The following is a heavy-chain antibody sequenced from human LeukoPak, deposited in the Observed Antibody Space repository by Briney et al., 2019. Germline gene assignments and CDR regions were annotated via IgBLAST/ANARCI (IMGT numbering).Heavy chain of an antibody. D-gene: IGHD1-26*01. J-gene: IGHJ5*02. CDR3: AKDRLRDIVGATTHWFDP. V-gene: IGHV3-23*01. CDR1: RFTFRTYA. Sequence: GGSLRLSCAASRFTFRTYAMSWVRQAPGKGLEWVSSISDSGEDTYYADSVQGRFIISRDNSKNTLYLQMNSLRAEDTAMYYCAKDRLRDIVGATTHWFDPWGQGTLVTVSS. CDR2: ISDSGEDT.